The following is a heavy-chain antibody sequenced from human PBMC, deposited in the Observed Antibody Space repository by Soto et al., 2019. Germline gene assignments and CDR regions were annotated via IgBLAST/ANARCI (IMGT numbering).Heavy chain of an antibody. V-gene: IGHV3-30-3*01. J-gene: IGHJ3*01. CDR1: GFTFSSYT. CDR3: AREEGAFDV. CDR2: ILYHGSTK. Sequence: QVQLVESGGGVVQPGRSLRLSCAASGFTFSSYTMHWVRQAPGKGLEWVALILYHGSTKYYADSVRGRFTISRDNSINTLYLQMDSLRPEDTAVYYCAREEGAFDVWGQGTMVTVSS.